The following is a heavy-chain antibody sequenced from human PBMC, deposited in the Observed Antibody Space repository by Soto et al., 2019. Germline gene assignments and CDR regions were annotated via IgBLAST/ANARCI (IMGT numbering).Heavy chain of an antibody. J-gene: IGHJ4*02. CDR1: GYSFTSYW. CDR3: ARAPQLLWFGELLVYFDY. D-gene: IGHD3-10*01. Sequence: GESLKISCKGSGYSFTSYWIGWVRQMPGKGLEWMGIIYPGDSDTRYSPSFQGQVTISADKSISTAYLQWSSLKASDTAMYYCARAPQLLWFGELLVYFDYWGQGTLVTVSS. V-gene: IGHV5-51*01. CDR2: IYPGDSDT.